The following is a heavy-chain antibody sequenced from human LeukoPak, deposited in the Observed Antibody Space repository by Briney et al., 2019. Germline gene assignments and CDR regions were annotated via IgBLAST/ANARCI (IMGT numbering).Heavy chain of an antibody. J-gene: IGHJ4*02. CDR1: GFTFSSYG. CDR2: IWYDGNNK. D-gene: IGHD3-22*01. CDR3: ASALDYYDSRDIDY. V-gene: IGHV3-33*01. Sequence: PGGSLRLSCAASGFTFSSYGMHWVRQAPGKGLEWVAVIWYDGNNKYYSDSVQGRFTISRDNSKNTLYLQMNSLRAEDTAVYYCASALDYYDSRDIDYWGQGTLVTVSS.